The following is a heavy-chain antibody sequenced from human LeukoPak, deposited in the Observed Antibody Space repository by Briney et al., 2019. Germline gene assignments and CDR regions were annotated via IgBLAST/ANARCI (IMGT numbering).Heavy chain of an antibody. CDR3: AKNLRSMPPLPLDY. CDR1: GFTFSSHG. CDR2: ISGSGGTT. J-gene: IGHJ4*02. V-gene: IGHV3-23*01. D-gene: IGHD2-2*01. Sequence: GGSLRLSCPGSGFTFSSHGMSWVRQAPGKGLEWVLAISGSGGTTYYADSVKDRFTISRDNSTRTVFLQMTNLRVDDTAVYYCAKNLRSMPPLPLDYWGQGTLVTVSS.